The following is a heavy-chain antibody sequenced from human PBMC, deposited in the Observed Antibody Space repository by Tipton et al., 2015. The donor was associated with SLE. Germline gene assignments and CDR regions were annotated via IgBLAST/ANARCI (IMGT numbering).Heavy chain of an antibody. D-gene: IGHD3-9*01. Sequence: TLSLTCTVSGDSISSGSYYWGWIRQPPGKGLEWIGSIYYGGNNYYNPSLKSRLTILLDTSKTQFFLRLTSMTAADTAVYYCARSVDILTAYWFDPWGQGTLVTVSS. J-gene: IGHJ5*02. CDR3: ARSVDILTAYWFDP. V-gene: IGHV4-39*01. CDR2: IYYGGNN. CDR1: GDSISSGSYY.